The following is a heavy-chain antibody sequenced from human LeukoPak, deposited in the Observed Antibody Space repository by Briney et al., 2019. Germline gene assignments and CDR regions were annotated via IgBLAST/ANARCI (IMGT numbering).Heavy chain of an antibody. V-gene: IGHV4-39*01. J-gene: IGHJ4*02. CDR3: ARVLRYFDWPCDY. Sequence: SETLSLTCTISGGSISSSSFYWGWIRQPPGKGLEWIGSINYGGSTSYNPSLKNRVTVSLDTSKTQFSLRLSSVTAADTAVYCCARVLRYFDWPCDYWGQGTLVTVSS. D-gene: IGHD3-9*01. CDR2: INYGGST. CDR1: GGSISSSSFY.